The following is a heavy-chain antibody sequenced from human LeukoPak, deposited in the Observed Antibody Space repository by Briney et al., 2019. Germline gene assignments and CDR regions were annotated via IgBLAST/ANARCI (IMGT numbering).Heavy chain of an antibody. CDR2: INPSGGST. CDR1: GYTFTSYY. CDR3: ARDKVAQSPYWYFDL. J-gene: IGHJ2*01. Sequence: ASVKVSCKASGYTFTSYYMHWVRQAPGQGLEWMGIINPSGGSTSYAQKFQGRVTMTRDASTSTVYMELSSLRSEDSAVYYCARDKVAQSPYWYFDLWGRGTLVTVSS. V-gene: IGHV1-46*01. D-gene: IGHD5-12*01.